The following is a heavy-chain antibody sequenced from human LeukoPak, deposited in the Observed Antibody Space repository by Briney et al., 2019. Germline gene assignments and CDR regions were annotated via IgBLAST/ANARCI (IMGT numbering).Heavy chain of an antibody. CDR2: IIPIFGTA. CDR1: GGTFSSYA. CDR3: ARGEGYDFWSGYPYYMDV. J-gene: IGHJ6*03. D-gene: IGHD3-3*01. V-gene: IGHV1-69*05. Sequence: GSSVKVSCKASGGTFSSYAISWVRQAPGQGLEWMGGIIPIFGTANYAQKFQGRVTTTTDESTSTAYMELSSLRSEDTAVYYCARGEGYDFWSGYPYYMDVWGKGTTVTVSS.